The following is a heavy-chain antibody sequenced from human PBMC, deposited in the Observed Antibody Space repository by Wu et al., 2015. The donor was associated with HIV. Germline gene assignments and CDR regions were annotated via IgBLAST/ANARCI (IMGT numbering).Heavy chain of an antibody. CDR2: MNPNSGNT. CDR1: GYTFTSYD. J-gene: IGHJ4*02. V-gene: IGHV1-8*01. D-gene: IGHD5-12*01. CDR3: ARLGGVDIVATIWGWDY. Sequence: QVQLVQSGAEVRKPGASVKVSCKASGYTFTSYDINWVRQATGQGLEWMGWMNPNSGNTGYAQKFQGRVTMTRNTSISTAYMELSSLRSEDTAVYYCARLGGVDIVATIWGWDYWADGNAGHRLL.